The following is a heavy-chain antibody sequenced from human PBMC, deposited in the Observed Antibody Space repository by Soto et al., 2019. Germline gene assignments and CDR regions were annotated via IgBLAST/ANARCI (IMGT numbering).Heavy chain of an antibody. CDR1: GASIAGSSY. D-gene: IGHD2-8*02. CDR3: ARGMTPPGAPAWYYFDS. V-gene: IGHV4-4*07. J-gene: IGHJ4*02. CDR2: FSLSGTT. Sequence: PSETLSLTCSVSGASIAGSSYWSWIRQPAGKGLEWIGRFSLSGTTNYSPSLRSRVTMSADVSKNQFSLRLTSVTAADTALCYCARGMTPPGAPAWYYFDSWGQGTLVTVSS.